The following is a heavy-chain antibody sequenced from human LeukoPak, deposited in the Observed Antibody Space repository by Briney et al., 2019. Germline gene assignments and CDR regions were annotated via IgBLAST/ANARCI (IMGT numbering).Heavy chain of an antibody. D-gene: IGHD6-13*01. V-gene: IGHV1-2*02. CDR1: GYTFTGYY. CDR2: INPNSGGT. J-gene: IGHJ4*02. Sequence: ASVKVSCKASGYTFTGYYIHWVRHAHGPGNGWMGWINPNSGGTNYAQKFQGRVTMTWDTSISTAYMELSRLTSGDTAVYYCARFTAAAGHDWGQGTLVTVSS. CDR3: ARFTAAAGHD.